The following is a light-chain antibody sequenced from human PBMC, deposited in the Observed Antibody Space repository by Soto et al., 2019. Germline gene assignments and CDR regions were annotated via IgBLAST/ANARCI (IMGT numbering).Light chain of an antibody. J-gene: IGLJ3*02. CDR1: SSDVGASNY. CDR3: CSYVGSYISWV. V-gene: IGLV2-11*01. CDR2: DVS. Sequence: QSALTQPRSVSGSPGQSVTMSCTGTSSDVGASNYVSWYQQHPGKAPKLMIYDVSKRPSGVPDRFSGSKSGNTASLTISGLQAEDEADYYCCSYVGSYISWVFGGGTKLTVL.